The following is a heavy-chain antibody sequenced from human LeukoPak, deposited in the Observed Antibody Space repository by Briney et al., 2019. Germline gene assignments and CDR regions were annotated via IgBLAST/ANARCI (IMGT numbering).Heavy chain of an antibody. CDR1: GFTFSSYS. J-gene: IGHJ6*02. CDR2: ISSSSSYI. CDR3: ARGMGAYYYGMDV. D-gene: IGHD6-13*01. V-gene: IGHV3-21*01. Sequence: GGSLRLSCAASGFTFSSYSMNWVRQAPGKGLEWVSSISSSSSYIYYADSVKGRFTISRDNAKNSLYLQMNSLRAEDTAVYYCARGMGAYYYGMDVWGQGTTVTVSS.